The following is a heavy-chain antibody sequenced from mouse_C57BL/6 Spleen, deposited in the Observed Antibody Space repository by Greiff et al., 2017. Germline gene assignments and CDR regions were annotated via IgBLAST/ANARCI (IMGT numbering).Heavy chain of an antibody. CDR2: INPGSGGT. D-gene: IGHD2-3*01. V-gene: IGHV1-54*01. J-gene: IGHJ2*01. CDR3: ASGGYYVYFDY. Sequence: QVQLQQSGAELVRPGTSVKVSCKASGYAFTNYLIEWVKQRPGQGLEWIGVINPGSGGTNYNEKFKGKSTLTVDKSSSTAYMQLSSLTSEDSAVYYCASGGYYVYFDYWGQGTTLTVSS. CDR1: GYAFTNYL.